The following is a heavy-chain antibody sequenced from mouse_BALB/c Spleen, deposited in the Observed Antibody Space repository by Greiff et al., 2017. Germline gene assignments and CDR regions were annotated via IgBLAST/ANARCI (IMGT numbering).Heavy chain of an antibody. CDR2: IWTGGGT. D-gene: IGHD2-4*01. V-gene: IGHV2-9-2*01. CDR1: GFSLTSYD. J-gene: IGHJ3*01. Sequence: VKLMESGPGLVAPSQSLSITCTVSGFSLTSYDISWIRQPPGKGLEWLGVIWTGGGTNYNSAFMSRLSISKDNSKSQVFLKMNSLQTDDTAIYYCVRAYDYDGFAYWGQGTLVTVSA. CDR3: VRAYDYDGFAY.